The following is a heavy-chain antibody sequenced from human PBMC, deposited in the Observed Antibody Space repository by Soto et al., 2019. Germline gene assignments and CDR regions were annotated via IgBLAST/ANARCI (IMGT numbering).Heavy chain of an antibody. CDR2: IYHSGGT. Sequence: SETLSLTCAVSGGPITSGGYSFIWIRQPPGKGLEWIGYIYHSGGTYYNPSLKSRVTLSIDRTKKQFSLKLKSVTAADTAVYFCARTMTTSGWFDPWGQGTLVTVSS. J-gene: IGHJ5*02. CDR1: GGPITSGGYS. D-gene: IGHD4-17*01. CDR3: ARTMTTSGWFDP. V-gene: IGHV4-30-2*01.